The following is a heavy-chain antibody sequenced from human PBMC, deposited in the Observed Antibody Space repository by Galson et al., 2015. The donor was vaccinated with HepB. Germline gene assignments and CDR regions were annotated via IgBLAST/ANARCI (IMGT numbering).Heavy chain of an antibody. D-gene: IGHD2-8*01. CDR2: IYPGDSDT. Sequence: QSGAEVKKPGESLKISCTGFGYNFATYWIAWVRQMPGKGLEWMGIIYPGDSDTRYSPSFQGQVTISADKSIRTAYLQWSSLGASDTAIYYCARGFCIDGVCGQSRCDYWGQGALVTVSS. CDR3: ARGFCIDGVCGQSRCDY. V-gene: IGHV5-51*01. J-gene: IGHJ4*02. CDR1: GYNFATYW.